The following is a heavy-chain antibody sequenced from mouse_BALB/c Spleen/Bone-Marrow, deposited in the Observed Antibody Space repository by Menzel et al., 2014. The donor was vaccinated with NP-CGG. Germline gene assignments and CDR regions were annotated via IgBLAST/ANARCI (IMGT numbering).Heavy chain of an antibody. Sequence: EVQLQQSGAELVKPGASVKLSCTASGFNIKDTYMHWVKQRPEQGLEWIGRIDPANGNTKYDPKFQGKATITADTPSNTAYLQLSSLTSEDTAVYYCAMITTGAWFAYWGQGTLVTVSA. CDR1: GFNIKDTY. J-gene: IGHJ3*01. CDR2: IDPANGNT. CDR3: AMITTGAWFAY. D-gene: IGHD2-4*01. V-gene: IGHV14-3*02.